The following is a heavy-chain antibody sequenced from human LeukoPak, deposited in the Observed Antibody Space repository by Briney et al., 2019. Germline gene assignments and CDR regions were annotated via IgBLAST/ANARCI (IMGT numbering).Heavy chain of an antibody. J-gene: IGHJ4*02. Sequence: SETLSLTCAVSGGSISSSNWWSWVRQPPGKGLEWIGEIYHSGSTNYNPSLKSRVTISVDKSKNQFSLKLSSVTAADTAVYYCARVGQGGSYYFDYWGQGTLVTVSS. V-gene: IGHV4-4*02. CDR2: IYHSGST. CDR1: GGSISSSNW. D-gene: IGHD1-26*01. CDR3: ARVGQGGSYYFDY.